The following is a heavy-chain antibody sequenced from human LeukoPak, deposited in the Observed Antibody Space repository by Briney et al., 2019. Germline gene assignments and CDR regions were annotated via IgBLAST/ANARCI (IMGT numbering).Heavy chain of an antibody. CDR2: ISSSSSYI. Sequence: PGGSLRLSCAASGFTFSSYSMNWVRQAPGKGLEWVSSISSSSSYIYYADSVKGRFTISRDNAKNSLYLQMNSLRAEDTAVYYCAREVTMIHSWFDPWGQGTLVTVSS. J-gene: IGHJ5*02. CDR3: AREVTMIHSWFDP. CDR1: GFTFSSYS. D-gene: IGHD3-22*01. V-gene: IGHV3-21*01.